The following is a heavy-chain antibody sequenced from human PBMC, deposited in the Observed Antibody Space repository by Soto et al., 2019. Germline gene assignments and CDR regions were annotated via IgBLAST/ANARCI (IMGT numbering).Heavy chain of an antibody. CDR1: GGSISKYY. J-gene: IGHJ3*02. V-gene: IGHV4-59*01. CDR3: AIYSYCFTTHCYAPDAFDI. D-gene: IGHD2-2*01. CDR2: IYYSGST. Sequence: QVQLQESGPGLVKPSETLSLICTVSGGSISKYYWRWIRQSPGKGLEWIGYIYYSGSTKYNPYLKIRATISVDTSKNQVSLKLSSVTAADTAVYYCAIYSYCFTTHCYAPDAFDIWGQGTMVTVSS.